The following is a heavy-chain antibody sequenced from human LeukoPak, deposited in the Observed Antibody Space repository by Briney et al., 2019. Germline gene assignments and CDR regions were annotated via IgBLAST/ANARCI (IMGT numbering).Heavy chain of an antibody. Sequence: SETLSLTCTVSGGSISSSSYYWGWIRQPPGKGLEWIGSIYYSGSTYYNPSLKSRVIISVDTSKNQFSLKLSSVTAADTAVYYCARHPSFVVEGMDVWGQGTTVTVSS. D-gene: IGHD5-24*01. V-gene: IGHV4-39*01. CDR2: IYYSGST. CDR1: GGSISSSSYY. CDR3: ARHPSFVVEGMDV. J-gene: IGHJ6*02.